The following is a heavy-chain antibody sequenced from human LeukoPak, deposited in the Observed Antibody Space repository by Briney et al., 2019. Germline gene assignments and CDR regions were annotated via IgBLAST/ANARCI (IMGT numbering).Heavy chain of an antibody. CDR3: ARGSSDVGLTTVVIGMGSYFDL. D-gene: IGHD4-23*01. J-gene: IGHJ2*01. Sequence: PSETLSLTCTVSGVSISSGGCYWSWIRQPPGKGLEWIGYIYHSGSTYYNSSLKSRVTISVDRSKNQFSLKLSSVTAADTAVYYCARGSSDVGLTTVVIGMGSYFDLWGRGTLVTVSS. CDR2: IYHSGST. V-gene: IGHV4-30-2*01. CDR1: GVSISSGGCY.